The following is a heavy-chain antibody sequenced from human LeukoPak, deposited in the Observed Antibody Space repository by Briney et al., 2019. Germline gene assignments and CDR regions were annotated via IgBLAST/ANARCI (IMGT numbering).Heavy chain of an antibody. J-gene: IGHJ5*02. D-gene: IGHD2-2*01. CDR1: GFTFSSYW. V-gene: IGHV3-7*03. CDR3: ARGIVVVPAALFDP. Sequence: GGSLRLSCAASGFTFSSYWMSWVRQAPGKGLEWEANIKQDGSEKYYVDSVKGRFTISRDNAKNSLYLQMNSLRAEDTAVYYCARGIVVVPAALFDPWGQGTLVTVSS. CDR2: IKQDGSEK.